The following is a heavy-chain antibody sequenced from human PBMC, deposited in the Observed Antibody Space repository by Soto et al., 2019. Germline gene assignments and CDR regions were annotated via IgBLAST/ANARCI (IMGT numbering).Heavy chain of an antibody. CDR3: RVTAPAGYYYYGMDV. Sequence: HPGGSLRLSWAASGFTFSSYAMHWVRQAPGKGLEWVAVISYDGSNKYYADSVKGRFTISRDNSKNTLYLQMNSLRAEDTAVYYCRVTAPAGYYYYGMDVWGQGTTVTVSS. V-gene: IGHV3-30-3*01. CDR2: ISYDGSNK. J-gene: IGHJ6*02. CDR1: GFTFSSYA. D-gene: IGHD4-4*01.